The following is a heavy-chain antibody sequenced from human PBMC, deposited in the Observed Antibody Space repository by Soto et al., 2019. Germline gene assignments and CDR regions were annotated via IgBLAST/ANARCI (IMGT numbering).Heavy chain of an antibody. J-gene: IGHJ6*03. D-gene: IGHD5-12*01. CDR3: ARRTFIVATIKWDYYYYMDV. CDR1: GFTFSSYA. Sequence: EVQLLVSGGGLVQPGGSLRLSCAASGFTFSSYAMSWVRQAPGKGLEWVSAISGSGGSTYYADSVKGRFTISRDNSKNTLYLQMNSLRAEDTAVYYCARRTFIVATIKWDYYYYMDVWGKGTTVTVSS. V-gene: IGHV3-23*01. CDR2: ISGSGGST.